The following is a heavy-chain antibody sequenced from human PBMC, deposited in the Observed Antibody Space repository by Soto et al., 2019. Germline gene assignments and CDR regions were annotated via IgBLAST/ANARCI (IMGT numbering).Heavy chain of an antibody. CDR3: AKASSMGNEDYFDY. Sequence: QVQLVESGGGVVQPGRSLRLSCAASGFTFSRYGMHWFRQAPGKGLEWGAVLSDDGSNKDYADSVKGRFTISRDNSKNTLYLPMNRLRAEDTAVYYCAKASSMGNEDYFDYWGQGTLVTVSS. V-gene: IGHV3-30*18. CDR1: GFTFSRYG. D-gene: IGHD3-10*01. J-gene: IGHJ4*02. CDR2: LSDDGSNK.